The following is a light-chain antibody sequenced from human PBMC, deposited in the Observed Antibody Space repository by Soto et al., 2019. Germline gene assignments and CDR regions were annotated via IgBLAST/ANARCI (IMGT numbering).Light chain of an antibody. CDR1: SGHSSYI. CDR3: KTCDSNTQNWV. CDR2: LEGSGSY. V-gene: IGLV4-60*02. Sequence: QPVLTQSSSASASLGSSVKLTCTLSSGHSSYIIAWHQQQPGKAPRYLMKLEGSGSYNKGSGVPDRFSGSSSGADRYLTISTLQCDDEADYCCKTCDSNTQNWVCRGGTQLTVL. J-gene: IGLJ3*02.